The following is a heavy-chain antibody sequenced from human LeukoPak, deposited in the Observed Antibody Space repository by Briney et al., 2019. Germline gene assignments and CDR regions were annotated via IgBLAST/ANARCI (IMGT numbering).Heavy chain of an antibody. CDR3: ARGGEAVAGN. Sequence: ASVKVSCKASGYSFSTYWMHWVRQAPGQGLEWMGIINPNGGFTSYAQKFQGRVTMTRDTSISTAYMELSRLRSDDTAVYYCARGGEAVAGNWGQGTLVTVSS. D-gene: IGHD6-19*01. CDR2: INPNGGFT. V-gene: IGHV1-2*02. CDR1: GYSFSTYW. J-gene: IGHJ4*02.